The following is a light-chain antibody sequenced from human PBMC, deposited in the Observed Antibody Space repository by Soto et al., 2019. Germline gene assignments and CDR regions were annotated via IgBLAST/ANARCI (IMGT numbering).Light chain of an antibody. CDR1: SSDVGGYNF. V-gene: IGLV2-8*01. J-gene: IGLJ1*01. CDR2: EVS. Sequence: SVLTQPPSPSRSPGQAVTISCTGTSSDVGGYNFVSWHQQYPGKAPKLMIYEVSKRPSGVPDRFSGSKSGNTASLTVSGLQAEDEADYYCSSYAGSDNYVFGTGTKVTVL. CDR3: SSYAGSDNYV.